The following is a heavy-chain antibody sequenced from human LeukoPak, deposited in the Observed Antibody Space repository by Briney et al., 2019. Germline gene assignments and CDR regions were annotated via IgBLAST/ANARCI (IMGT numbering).Heavy chain of an antibody. CDR2: INQDGSEK. V-gene: IGHV3-7*01. CDR3: ARAEK. Sequence: GGSLRLSCAASGFTFSSDWMSWVRQAPGKGLEWVANINQDGSEKHYVDSVKGRFTISRDNAKNSLFLQMNSLRAEDTAVYYCARAEKWGQGNLVTVSS. J-gene: IGHJ4*02. CDR1: GFTFSSDW.